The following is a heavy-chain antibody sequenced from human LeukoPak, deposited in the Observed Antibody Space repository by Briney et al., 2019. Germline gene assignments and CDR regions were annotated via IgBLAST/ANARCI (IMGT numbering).Heavy chain of an antibody. CDR1: GFTFSSYE. V-gene: IGHV3-48*03. CDR3: AELGITMIGGV. Sequence: GSLRLSCAASGFTFSSYEMNWVRQAPGKGLEWVSYISSSGSTIYYADSVKGRFTTSRDNAKNSLYLQMNSLRAEDTAVYYCAELGITMIGGVWGKGTTVTISS. D-gene: IGHD3-10*02. J-gene: IGHJ6*04. CDR2: ISSSGSTI.